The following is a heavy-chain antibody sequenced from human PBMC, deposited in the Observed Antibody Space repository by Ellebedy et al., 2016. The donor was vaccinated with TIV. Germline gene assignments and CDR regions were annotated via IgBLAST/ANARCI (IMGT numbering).Heavy chain of an antibody. Sequence: GESLKISCAASGFTFSSHWMSWVRQAPGKGLEWVANIKQDGSEKYYVDSVKGRFTISRDNAKNSLYLQMNSLTAEDTAVYYCVQGGSMIGGPTPPYWGQGTLVTVSS. CDR3: VQGGSMIGGPTPPY. CDR1: GFTFSSHW. V-gene: IGHV3-7*01. J-gene: IGHJ4*02. CDR2: IKQDGSEK. D-gene: IGHD3-22*01.